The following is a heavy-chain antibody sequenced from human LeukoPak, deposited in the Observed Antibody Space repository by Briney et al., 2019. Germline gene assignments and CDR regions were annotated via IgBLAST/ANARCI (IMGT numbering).Heavy chain of an antibody. J-gene: IGHJ3*02. CDR1: GFTFSSYS. Sequence: GGSLRLSCAASGFTFSSYSMNWVRQAPGRGLEYVSAINYNEGGTYYANSVKGRFTISRDNSKNTLHLQVGSLRSEDMAVYYCARVGDPGAFDIWGQGTVVTVSS. V-gene: IGHV3-64*01. CDR3: ARVGDPGAFDI. CDR2: INYNEGGT. D-gene: IGHD3-10*01.